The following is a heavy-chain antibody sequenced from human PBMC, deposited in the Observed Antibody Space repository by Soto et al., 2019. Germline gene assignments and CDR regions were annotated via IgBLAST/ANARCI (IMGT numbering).Heavy chain of an antibody. Sequence: GGSLRLSCAASGFTFDDYAMHWVRQAPGKGLEWVSGISWNSGSIGYADSVKGRFTISRDNAKNSLYLQMNSLRAEDTALYYCAKGPGKDIVATIWGYFDYWGQGTLVTVSS. CDR2: ISWNSGSI. CDR3: AKGPGKDIVATIWGYFDY. D-gene: IGHD5-12*01. V-gene: IGHV3-9*01. CDR1: GFTFDDYA. J-gene: IGHJ4*02.